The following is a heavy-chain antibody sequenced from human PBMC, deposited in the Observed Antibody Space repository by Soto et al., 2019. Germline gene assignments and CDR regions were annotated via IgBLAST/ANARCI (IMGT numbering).Heavy chain of an antibody. CDR1: GGSFSGYF. J-gene: IGHJ6*02. CDR3: ARGATTVEHFYYYGMDV. V-gene: IGHV4-34*01. Sequence: QVQLQQWGAGLLKPSETLSLTCAVYGGSFSGYFWSWIRQPPTKGLEWIGEISHNGGTTYNPSLKSRVTISIDTSKNQLSLRLSSVSAADTAVYYCARGATTVEHFYYYGMDVWGQGTTVTVSS. CDR2: ISHNGGT. D-gene: IGHD4-17*01.